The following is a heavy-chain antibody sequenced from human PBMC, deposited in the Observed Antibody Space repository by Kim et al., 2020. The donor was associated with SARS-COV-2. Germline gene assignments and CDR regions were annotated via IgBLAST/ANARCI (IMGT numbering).Heavy chain of an antibody. J-gene: IGHJ5*02. Sequence: SETLSLTCAVSGGSISSGGYSWSWIRQPPGKGLVWIGYIYHSGSTYYNPSLKSRVTISVDRSKNQFSLKLSSVTAADTAVYYCARVVIKYQLLYEYNWFDPWGQGTLVTVSS. CDR2: IYHSGST. V-gene: IGHV4-30-2*01. D-gene: IGHD2-2*02. CDR1: GGSISSGGYS. CDR3: ARVVIKYQLLYEYNWFDP.